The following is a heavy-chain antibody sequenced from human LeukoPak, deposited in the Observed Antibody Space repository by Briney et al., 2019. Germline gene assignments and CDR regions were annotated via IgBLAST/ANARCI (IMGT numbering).Heavy chain of an antibody. Sequence: PGGSLRLSCAASGFTFSSYEMNSVRQAPGKGLEWVSYISSSGSTIYYADSVKGRFTISRDNAKNSLYLQVNSLRAEDTAVYYCAELGITMIGGVWGKGTTVTISS. CDR3: AELGITMIGGV. D-gene: IGHD3-10*02. CDR1: GFTFSSYE. V-gene: IGHV3-48*03. CDR2: ISSSGSTI. J-gene: IGHJ6*04.